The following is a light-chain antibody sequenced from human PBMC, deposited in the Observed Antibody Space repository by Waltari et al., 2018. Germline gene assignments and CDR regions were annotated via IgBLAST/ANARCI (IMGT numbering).Light chain of an antibody. Sequence: QSALTQPASESGSPGQSITISCTGTSSDVGAYNYVSWYQQHPGKAPKLMIYDVSNRPSGVSKRFSGSKSGNTASLTISGLQAEDEADYYCSSYTTSSTVVFGGGTKLTVL. CDR3: SSYTTSSTVV. V-gene: IGLV2-14*03. CDR1: SSDVGAYNY. CDR2: DVS. J-gene: IGLJ2*01.